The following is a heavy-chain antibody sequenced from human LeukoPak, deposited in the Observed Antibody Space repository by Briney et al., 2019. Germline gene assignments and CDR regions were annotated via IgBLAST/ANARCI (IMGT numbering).Heavy chain of an antibody. D-gene: IGHD3-10*01. V-gene: IGHV4-39*01. CDR3: ARYVVYGSGKYYFDY. CDR1: GGSISSSDYY. Sequence: SLSPTRSVSGGSISSSDYYSGWIRHPPGHPPQPKSIINYSGSTYYNPSLKGRVTISVDTSENQFSLMLGSVTAADTVVYYCARYVVYGSGKYYFDYWGQGTLVTVSS. J-gene: IGHJ4*02. CDR2: INYSGST.